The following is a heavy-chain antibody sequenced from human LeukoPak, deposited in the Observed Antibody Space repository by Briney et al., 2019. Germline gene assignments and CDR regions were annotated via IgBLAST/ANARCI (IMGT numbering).Heavy chain of an antibody. CDR1: GFTLSTYW. CDR2: INSEGSST. CDR3: AKDFDGSTWFGRNYMDV. V-gene: IGHV3-74*01. Sequence: GGSLRLSCAASGFTLSTYWMHWVRQAPGKGLVWVSRINSEGSSTTYADSVKGRFTISRDNAKNILYLQMNSLRAEDTAVYYCAKDFDGSTWFGRNYMDVWGKGTTVTVSS. D-gene: IGHD6-13*01. J-gene: IGHJ6*03.